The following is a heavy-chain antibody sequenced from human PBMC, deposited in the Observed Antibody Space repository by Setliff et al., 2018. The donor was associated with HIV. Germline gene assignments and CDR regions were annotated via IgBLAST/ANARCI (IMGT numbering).Heavy chain of an antibody. CDR2: VYHSGTT. CDR1: GYSISTAYY. J-gene: IGHJ4*02. D-gene: IGHD3-3*01. V-gene: IGHV4-38-2*01. CDR3: MRGRSITIFGVAYFDF. Sequence: PSETLSLTCAVSGYSISTAYYWGWIRQRPGKGLEWIGSVYHSGTTYYNPSLKSRVTISVDMSNNQFSMKVTSVTAADTAVYYCMRGRSITIFGVAYFDFWGQGTQVTVSS.